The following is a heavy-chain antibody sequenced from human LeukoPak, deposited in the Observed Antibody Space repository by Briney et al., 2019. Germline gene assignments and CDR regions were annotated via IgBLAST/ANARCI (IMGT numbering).Heavy chain of an antibody. Sequence: PSETLSLTCTVSGGPISSYYWSWIRQPPGKGLEWIGYIYYSGSTNYNPSLKSRVTISVDTSKNQFSLKLSSVTAADTAVYYCARDLGYCSGGSCYSVWFDPWGQGTLVTVSS. J-gene: IGHJ5*02. CDR1: GGPISSYY. CDR3: ARDLGYCSGGSCYSVWFDP. CDR2: IYYSGST. V-gene: IGHV4-59*01. D-gene: IGHD2-15*01.